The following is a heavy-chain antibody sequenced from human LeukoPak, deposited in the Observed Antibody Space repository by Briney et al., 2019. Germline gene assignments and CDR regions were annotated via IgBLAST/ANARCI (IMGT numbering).Heavy chain of an antibody. V-gene: IGHV4-34*01. CDR3: ARGYYYDSSGYYWK. CDR2: INHSGST. CDR1: GGSFSGYY. Sequence: SETLSLTCAVYGGSFSGYYWSWIRQPPGKGLEWIGEINHSGSTNYNPSLKSRVTISVDTSKNQFSLKLSSVTAADTAVYDCARGYYYDSSGYYWKWGQGTLVTVSS. J-gene: IGHJ4*02. D-gene: IGHD3-22*01.